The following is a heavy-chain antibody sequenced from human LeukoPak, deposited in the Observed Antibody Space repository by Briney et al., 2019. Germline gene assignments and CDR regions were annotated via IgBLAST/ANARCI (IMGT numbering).Heavy chain of an antibody. CDR2: VSWNSGTI. CDR1: GFTFDDYA. J-gene: IGHJ4*02. V-gene: IGHV3-9*01. Sequence: GGSLRLSCAASGFTFDDYAMHWVRQAPGQGLEWVSGVSWNSGTIGYADSAKGRFTISRDNAKNSLNLQMNSLRGEDTAVYYCARGCSSTSCPGDWGQGTLVTVSS. D-gene: IGHD2-2*01. CDR3: ARGCSSTSCPGD.